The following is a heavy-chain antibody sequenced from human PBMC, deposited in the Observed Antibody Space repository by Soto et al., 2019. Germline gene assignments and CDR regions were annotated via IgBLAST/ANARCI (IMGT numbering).Heavy chain of an antibody. J-gene: IGHJ3*02. CDR3: ARMNQLATKRNAVDI. D-gene: IGHD1-1*01. V-gene: IGHV4-59*01. CDR1: GDSISSSF. Sequence: LSLTFTVSGDSISSSFWTWIRQSPWKVLQWIGYIHYIGDTNYSPSLKSRVTVSVDTSKNQFSLRLTSVTAADTAVYYCARMNQLATKRNAVDIWGQGKMVPVSS. CDR2: IHYIGDT.